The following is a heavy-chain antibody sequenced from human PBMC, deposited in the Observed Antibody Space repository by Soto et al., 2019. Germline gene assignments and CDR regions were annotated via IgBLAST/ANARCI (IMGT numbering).Heavy chain of an antibody. J-gene: IGHJ5*02. Sequence: QLQLQESGPGLVKPSETLSLTCTVSGGSISSSSYYWGWIRQPPGKGLEWIGSLDYSGSTYYNPSLKRRVAISVDTSNNQFSLKLSSVTAADTAVYYCARHAEMVYVSWFDPWGQGTLVTVSS. D-gene: IGHD2-8*01. V-gene: IGHV4-39*01. CDR2: LDYSGST. CDR1: GGSISSSSYY. CDR3: ARHAEMVYVSWFDP.